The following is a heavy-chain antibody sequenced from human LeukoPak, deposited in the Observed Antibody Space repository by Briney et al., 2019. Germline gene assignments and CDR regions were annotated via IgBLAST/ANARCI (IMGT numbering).Heavy chain of an antibody. CDR3: ARDLYDFPARGGAFDI. Sequence: SETLSLTCTVSGGSISSYYWSWIRQPPGKGLEWIGYIYYSGSTNYNPSLKSRVTISVDTSKNQFSLKLSSVTAADTAVYYCARDLYDFPARGGAFDIWGQGTMVTVSS. D-gene: IGHD5/OR15-5a*01. CDR2: IYYSGST. V-gene: IGHV4-59*01. J-gene: IGHJ3*02. CDR1: GGSISSYY.